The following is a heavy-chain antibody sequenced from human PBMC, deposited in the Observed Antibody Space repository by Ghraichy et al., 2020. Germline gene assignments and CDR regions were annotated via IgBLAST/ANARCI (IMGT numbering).Heavy chain of an antibody. CDR1: GYTFTSYG. CDR3: RIEYYYDKDGGAFDI. CDR2: ISAYNGNT. D-gene: IGHD3-9*01. Sequence: ASVKVSCKASGYTFTSYGISWVRQAPGQGLEWMGWISAYNGNTNYAQKLQGRVTMTTDTSTSTAYMELRSLRSDDTAVYYCRIEYYYDKDGGAFDIWGQGTMVTVSS. V-gene: IGHV1-18*01. J-gene: IGHJ3*02.